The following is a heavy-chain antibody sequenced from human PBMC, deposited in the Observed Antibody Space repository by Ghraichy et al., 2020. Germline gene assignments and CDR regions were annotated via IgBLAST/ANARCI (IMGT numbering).Heavy chain of an antibody. J-gene: IGHJ5*02. D-gene: IGHD5/OR15-5a*01. CDR1: GFTFSSFS. Sequence: GGSRRLSCAGSGFTFSSFSVNWVRQAPGKGLEWVSTISGTGTYIYYADSVKGRFTISRDNTKNSLYLQMNSLRAEDTAVYYCLIVSTPSASWGQGTLVTVSS. CDR3: LIVSTPSAS. CDR2: ISGTGTYI. V-gene: IGHV3-21*01.